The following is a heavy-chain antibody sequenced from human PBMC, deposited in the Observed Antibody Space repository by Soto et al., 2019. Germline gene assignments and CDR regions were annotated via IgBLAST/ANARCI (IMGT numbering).Heavy chain of an antibody. CDR3: AKAPASSLAASRPFDY. D-gene: IGHD6-6*01. CDR1: GFTFSTYA. CDR2: ISGSGGST. V-gene: IGHV3-23*01. Sequence: GGSMKLSCAASGFTFSTYAMSWVRQAPGKGLEWVSAISGSGGSTYYADSVKGRFTIARDNSKNTLSLQMNSLRVDDTALYYCAKAPASSLAASRPFDYWGQGTLVTVS. J-gene: IGHJ4*02.